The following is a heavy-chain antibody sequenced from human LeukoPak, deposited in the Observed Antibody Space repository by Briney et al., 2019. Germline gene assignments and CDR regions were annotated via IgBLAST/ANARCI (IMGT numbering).Heavy chain of an antibody. Sequence: GGSLRLSCAVSGFAFSSYWMHWVRQAPGKGRVWVSRIDRDGSRINYADSVKGRFTISRDNGNNTLFLQMNSLRAEDAAVYYCVRGNDYGGPHYWGQGTLVTVSS. J-gene: IGHJ4*02. V-gene: IGHV3-74*01. CDR1: GFAFSSYW. D-gene: IGHD4-23*01. CDR3: VRGNDYGGPHY. CDR2: IDRDGSRI.